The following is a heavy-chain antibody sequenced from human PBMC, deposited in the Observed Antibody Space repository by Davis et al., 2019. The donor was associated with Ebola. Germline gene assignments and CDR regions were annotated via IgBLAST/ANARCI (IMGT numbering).Heavy chain of an antibody. CDR2: INSDGSST. Sequence: GESLKISCAASGFTFSSYWMHWVRQAPGKGLVWVSRINSDGSSTSYADSVKGRFTISRDNAKNTLYLQMNSLRAEDTAVYYCASSRYSSGWYGLGFDYWGQGTLVTVSS. CDR1: GFTFSSYW. J-gene: IGHJ4*02. CDR3: ASSRYSSGWYGLGFDY. D-gene: IGHD6-19*01. V-gene: IGHV3-74*01.